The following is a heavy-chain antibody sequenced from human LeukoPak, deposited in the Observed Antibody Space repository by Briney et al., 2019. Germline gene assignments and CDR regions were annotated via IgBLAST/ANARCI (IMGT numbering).Heavy chain of an antibody. CDR1: GGTFSSYA. D-gene: IGHD4-17*01. CDR2: IIPIFGTA. CDR3: ASRTVTTYYYYGMDV. V-gene: IGHV1-69*13. Sequence: SVKVSCKASGGTFSSYAISWVRQAPGQGLEWMGGIIPIFGTANYAQKFQGRVTITADESTSTAYMELSSLRSEDTAVYYCASRTVTTYYYYGMDVWGQGTTVTVSS. J-gene: IGHJ6*02.